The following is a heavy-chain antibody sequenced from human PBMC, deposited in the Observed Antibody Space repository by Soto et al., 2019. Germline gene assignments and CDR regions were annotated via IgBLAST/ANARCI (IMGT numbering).Heavy chain of an antibody. CDR3: ARLKAGPDY. CDR1: GGSISSSSYY. V-gene: IGHV4-39*01. CDR2: IYYSGST. Sequence: PSETLSPTCTVSGGSISSSSYYWGWIRQPPGKGLEWIGSIYYSGSTYYNPSLKSRVTISVDTSKNQFSLKLSSVTAADTAVYYCARLKAGPDYWGQGTLVTVSS. J-gene: IGHJ4*02.